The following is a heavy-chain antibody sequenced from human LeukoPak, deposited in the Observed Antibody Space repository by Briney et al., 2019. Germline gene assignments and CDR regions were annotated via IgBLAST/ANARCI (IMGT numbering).Heavy chain of an antibody. Sequence: GESLKTSCQGSGYSFTDYWIGWVRQMPGKGLEWLGIFFPDDFETKYSTSFQGQVTISVDKSISTAYLQWSSLKASDRAMYYWAKHGRAGCICGRCCTSLLYYGMVVWGQGTTVTDSS. CDR1: GYSFTDYW. CDR2: FFPDDFET. D-gene: IGHD2-15*01. CDR3: AKHGRAGCICGRCCTSLLYYGMVV. V-gene: IGHV5-51*01. J-gene: IGHJ6*02.